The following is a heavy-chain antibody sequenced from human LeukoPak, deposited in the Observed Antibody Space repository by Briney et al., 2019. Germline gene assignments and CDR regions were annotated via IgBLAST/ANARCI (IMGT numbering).Heavy chain of an antibody. CDR2: IRYDGSND. CDR1: GFIFSNYG. D-gene: IGHD6-25*01. J-gene: IGHJ4*02. V-gene: IGHV3-33*06. Sequence: PGMSLRLSCTASGFIFSNYGMHWVRQAPGKGLEWVALIRYDGSNDQYAESVKGRFTISRDNSKNTLYLQMNSLRIEDTAVYYCAKDAADSRPDYWGQGTLVTVSS. CDR3: AKDAADSRPDY.